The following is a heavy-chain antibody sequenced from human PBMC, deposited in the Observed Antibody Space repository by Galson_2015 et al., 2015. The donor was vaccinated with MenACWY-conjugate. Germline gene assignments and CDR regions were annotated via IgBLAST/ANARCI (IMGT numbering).Heavy chain of an antibody. V-gene: IGHV4-39*01. CDR1: GGSNSSRSYY. CDR3: ARHDRTAPARSGAFDI. D-gene: IGHD2-2*01. Sequence: ETLSLTCTVSGGSNSSRSYYWDWIRQPPGRGLEWIGTIYYSGSTYYNSSPKSRVTISVDTSQNQFSLNLSSVTAADTAMYYCARHDRTAPARSGAFDIWGRGTMVTVSS. J-gene: IGHJ3*02. CDR2: IYYSGST.